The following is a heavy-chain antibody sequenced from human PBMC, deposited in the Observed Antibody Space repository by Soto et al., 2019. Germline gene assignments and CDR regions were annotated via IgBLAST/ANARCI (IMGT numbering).Heavy chain of an antibody. J-gene: IGHJ4*02. CDR1: GGSFSGYY. CDR3: ARGDSSSSAGSGARDNYYFDY. V-gene: IGHV4-34*01. CDR2: INHSGST. Sequence: PSETLSLTCAVYGGSFSGYYWSWIRQPPGKGLEWIGEINHSGSTNYNPSLKSRVTISVDTSKNQFSLKLSSVTAADTAVYYCARGDSSSSAGSGARDNYYFDYWGQGTLVTVSS. D-gene: IGHD6-6*01.